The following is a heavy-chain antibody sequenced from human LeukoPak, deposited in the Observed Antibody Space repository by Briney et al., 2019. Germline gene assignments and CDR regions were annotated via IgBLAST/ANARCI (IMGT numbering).Heavy chain of an antibody. CDR2: IYYSGST. CDR1: GGSISSANYY. Sequence: PSETLSLTCTVSGGSISSANYYWSWIRQPPGTGLEWVGYIYYSGSTYYNPSLKSRVTISVDTSKNQFSLKLSSVTAADTAVYYCARAMTIANYYFDYWGQGTLVTVSS. V-gene: IGHV4-30-4*01. J-gene: IGHJ4*02. D-gene: IGHD4/OR15-4a*01. CDR3: ARAMTIANYYFDY.